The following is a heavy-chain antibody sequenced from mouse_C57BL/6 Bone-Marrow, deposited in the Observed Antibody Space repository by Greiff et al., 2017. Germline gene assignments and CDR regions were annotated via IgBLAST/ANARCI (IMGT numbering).Heavy chain of an antibody. Sequence: EVQLVESGGDLVKPGGSLKLSCAASGFTFSSYCMSWVRQTPDKSLEWVATISTGGSYTYYLDSLKGRFTISRDNAKNTLYLQMSSLKSEDKAMYYCASDCMVTRSSWFAYWGQGTLVTVSA. CDR1: GFTFSSYC. D-gene: IGHD2-2*01. V-gene: IGHV5-6*01. J-gene: IGHJ3*01. CDR2: ISTGGSYT. CDR3: ASDCMVTRSSWFAY.